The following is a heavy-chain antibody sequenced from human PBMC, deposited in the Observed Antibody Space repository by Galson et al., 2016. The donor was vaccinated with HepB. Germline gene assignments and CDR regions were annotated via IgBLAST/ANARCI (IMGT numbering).Heavy chain of an antibody. CDR3: ARARGGYCSGGSCYSPFDY. CDR1: GFTFNDFY. D-gene: IGHD2-15*01. Sequence: SLRLSCAASGFTFNDFYMSWIRQPPGKGLEWISYISSSGSTIYYADSVKGRFTISRDNAKNSLYLQMNSLRAEDTAVYYCARARGGYCSGGSCYSPFDYWGQGTLVTVSS. CDR2: ISSSGSTI. J-gene: IGHJ4*02. V-gene: IGHV3-11*01.